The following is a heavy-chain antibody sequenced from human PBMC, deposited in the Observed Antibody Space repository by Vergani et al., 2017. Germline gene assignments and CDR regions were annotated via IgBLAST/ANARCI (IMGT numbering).Heavy chain of an antibody. V-gene: IGHV4-4*07. CDR3: ARDLEYQLLGNPYYYYGMDV. CDR2: IYTIGST. D-gene: IGHD2-2*01. CDR1: GGSISSYY. Sequence: QVQLQESGPGLVKPSETLSLTCTVSGGSISSYYWSWIRQPAGKGLEWIGRIYTIGSTNYNPSLKSRVTMSVDTSKNQFSLKLSSVTAAETAVYYCARDLEYQLLGNPYYYYGMDVWGQGTTVTVSS. J-gene: IGHJ6*02.